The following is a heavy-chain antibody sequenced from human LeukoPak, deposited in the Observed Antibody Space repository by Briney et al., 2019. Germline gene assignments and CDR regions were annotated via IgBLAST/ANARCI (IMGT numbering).Heavy chain of an antibody. CDR1: GYTFTGYY. J-gene: IGHJ4*02. D-gene: IGHD6-19*01. Sequence: ASVKVSCKASGYTFTGYYMHWVRQAPGQGLEWMGRIIPILGIVNYAQKFQGRVTITADKSTSTAYMELSSLRSEDTAVYYCARDLGSSGWYGGFDYWGQGTLVTVSS. CDR2: IIPILGIV. V-gene: IGHV1-69*04. CDR3: ARDLGSSGWYGGFDY.